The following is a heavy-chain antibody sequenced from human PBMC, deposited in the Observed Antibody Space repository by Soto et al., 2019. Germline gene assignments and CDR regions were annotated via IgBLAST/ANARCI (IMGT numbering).Heavy chain of an antibody. Sequence: EVQLLESGGGLVQPGGSLRLSCAASGFTFSNYAMTWVRQAPGKGLEWVSTISGGGDGTFYADSVKGRFTISRDNSRNTVYLQMNSLRAEDTAVYYCAKKGLGSLTTYCNSGDYHYAFDIWGQGTMVTVSS. J-gene: IGHJ3*02. CDR1: GFTFSNYA. CDR3: AKKGLGSLTTYCNSGDYHYAFDI. D-gene: IGHD2-21*02. V-gene: IGHV3-23*01. CDR2: ISGGGDGT.